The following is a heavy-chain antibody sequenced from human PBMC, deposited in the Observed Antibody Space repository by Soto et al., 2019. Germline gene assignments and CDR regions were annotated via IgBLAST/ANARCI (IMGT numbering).Heavy chain of an antibody. V-gene: IGHV4-30-4*01. CDR2: IYYSGST. CDR3: ARESRIAARGYYYGMDV. Sequence: SETLSLTCTVSGGSIGSGDHYWSWIRQPPGKGLEWIGYIYYSGSTYYNPSLKSRVTISVDTSKNQFSLKLSSVTAADTAVYYCARESRIAARGYYYGMDVWGQGTTVTVSS. J-gene: IGHJ6*02. D-gene: IGHD6-6*01. CDR1: GGSIGSGDHY.